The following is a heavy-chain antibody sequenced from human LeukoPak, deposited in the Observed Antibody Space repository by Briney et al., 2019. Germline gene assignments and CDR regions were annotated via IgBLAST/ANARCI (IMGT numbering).Heavy chain of an antibody. CDR2: IIPIPGIA. CDR1: GGTFSSYT. V-gene: IGHV1-69*02. CDR3: PGCSSTSCYRGNY. D-gene: IGHD2-2*02. J-gene: IGHJ4*02. Sequence: GASVKVSCKXSGGTFSSYTISWVRQSPGQGLEGMGRIIPIPGIANYAQKFQGRVTITADKSTSTAYMELSSLRSEDTAVYYCPGCSSTSCYRGNYWGQGTLVTVSS.